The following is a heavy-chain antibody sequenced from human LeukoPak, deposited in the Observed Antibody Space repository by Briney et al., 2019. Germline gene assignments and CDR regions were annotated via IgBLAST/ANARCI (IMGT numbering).Heavy chain of an antibody. D-gene: IGHD3-22*01. CDR2: IYTSGST. CDR1: GGSISSGSYY. V-gene: IGHV4-61*02. CDR3: ARVSRLFDY. Sequence: PSQTLSLTCTVSGGSISSGSYYWSWIRQPAGKGLEWIGRIYTSGSTNYNPSLKSRVTISVDTSKNQFSLKLSSVTAADTAVYYCARVSRLFDYWGQGTLVTVSS. J-gene: IGHJ4*02.